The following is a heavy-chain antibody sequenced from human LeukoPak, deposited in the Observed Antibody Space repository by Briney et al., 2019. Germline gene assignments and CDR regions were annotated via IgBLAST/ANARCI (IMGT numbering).Heavy chain of an antibody. CDR2: ISSSSNTI. CDR3: ARDRAYSRTFDY. D-gene: IGHD6-13*01. V-gene: IGHV3-48*01. CDR1: GFTFNYFS. J-gene: IGHJ4*02. Sequence: PGGSLRLSCAASGFTFNYFSVNWVRQAPGKGLGWVSYISSSSNTIYYADSVKGRFTISRDNARNSLYLQMNSLRAEDTAVYYCARDRAYSRTFDYWGQGTLVTVSS.